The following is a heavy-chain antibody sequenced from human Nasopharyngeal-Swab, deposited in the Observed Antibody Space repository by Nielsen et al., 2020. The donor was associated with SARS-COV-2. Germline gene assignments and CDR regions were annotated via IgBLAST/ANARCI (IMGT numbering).Heavy chain of an antibody. J-gene: IGHJ4*02. CDR2: INSDGSRT. Sequence: GESLKISCAVSGFTFSNYWIHRVRQAPGKGLVWVSRINSDGSRTGYADPVKGRFAISRDNAKNTVYLEMNSLRAEDTAVYYCARDFDKTGDWGQGTLVTVSS. V-gene: IGHV3-74*01. D-gene: IGHD7-27*01. CDR1: GFTFSNYW. CDR3: ARDFDKTGD.